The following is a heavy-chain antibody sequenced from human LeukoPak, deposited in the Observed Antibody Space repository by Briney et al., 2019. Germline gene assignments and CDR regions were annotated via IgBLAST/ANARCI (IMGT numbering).Heavy chain of an antibody. D-gene: IGHD2-2*01. CDR3: AKDFTSRYYYMDV. Sequence: GRSLRLSCAASGFTFSSYGMHWVRQAPGKGLEWVPVIWYDGSNKHYADSVKGRFTISRDNSKNTLYLQMNSLRAEDTAVYYCAKDFTSRYYYMDVWGKGTTVTVSS. V-gene: IGHV3-33*06. CDR1: GFTFSSYG. J-gene: IGHJ6*03. CDR2: IWYDGSNK.